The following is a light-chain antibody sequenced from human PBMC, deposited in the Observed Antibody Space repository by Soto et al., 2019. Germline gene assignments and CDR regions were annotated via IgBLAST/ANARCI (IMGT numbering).Light chain of an antibody. CDR3: QQYYSFPWT. CDR2: AAS. V-gene: IGKV1D-8*01. J-gene: IGKJ1*01. Sequence: VIWMTQSPSLLSASTGDRVTISCRVSQGISSYLAWYQQKPGKAPELLIYAASTLQSGVPSRFSGSGSGTDFTLTISCLQSEDFATYYCQQYYSFPWTFGQGNKVEIK. CDR1: QGISSY.